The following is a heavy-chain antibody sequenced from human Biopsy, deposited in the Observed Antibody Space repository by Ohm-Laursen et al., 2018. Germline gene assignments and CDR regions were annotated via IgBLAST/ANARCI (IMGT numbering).Heavy chain of an antibody. CDR3: ARTPRDSFWSGSYKRGLWFDP. CDR2: VYNGGIT. D-gene: IGHD3-3*01. V-gene: IGHV4-59*01. Sequence: GTLSLTCRVSGGSIISYYWTWIRQPPGKELEWIGHVYNGGITNYNPSLKSRVTISKDTSKNQFSLQVNSVTAADTAVYYCARTPRDSFWSGSYKRGLWFDPWGQGILVIVSS. CDR1: GGSIISYY. J-gene: IGHJ5*02.